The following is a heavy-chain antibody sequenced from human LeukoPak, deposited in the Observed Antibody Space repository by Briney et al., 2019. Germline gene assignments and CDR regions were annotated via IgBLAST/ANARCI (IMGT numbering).Heavy chain of an antibody. Sequence: SETLSLTCTVSGGSISSSSYYWGWIRQPPGKGLEWIGSIYYSGSTYYNPSLKSRVTISVDTSKNQFSLKLSSVTAADTAVYYCARGRLRGSWYNYDEYFQHWGQGTLVTVSS. J-gene: IGHJ1*01. CDR1: GGSISSSSYY. CDR2: IYYSGST. V-gene: IGHV4-39*07. CDR3: ARGRLRGSWYNYDEYFQH. D-gene: IGHD6-13*01.